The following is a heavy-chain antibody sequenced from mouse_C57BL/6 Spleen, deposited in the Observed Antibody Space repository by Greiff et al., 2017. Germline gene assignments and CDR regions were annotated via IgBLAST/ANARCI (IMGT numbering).Heavy chain of an antibody. CDR2: ISYSGST. J-gene: IGHJ3*01. D-gene: IGHD2-1*01. V-gene: IGHV3-1*01. Sequence: EVKLLESGPGMVKPSQSLSLTCTVTGYSITSGYDWHWIRHFPGNKLEWMGYISYSGSTNYNPSLKSRISITHDTSKNHFFLKLNSVTTEDTATYYCAREEYYGNYGFAYWGQGTLVTVSA. CDR3: AREEYYGNYGFAY. CDR1: GYSITSGYD.